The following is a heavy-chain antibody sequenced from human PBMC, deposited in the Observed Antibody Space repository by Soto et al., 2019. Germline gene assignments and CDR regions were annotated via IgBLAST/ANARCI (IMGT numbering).Heavy chain of an antibody. CDR2: IKSKTDGGTT. J-gene: IGHJ1*01. Sequence: GGSLRLSCAASGFTFSNAWMSWVRQAPGKGLEWVGRIKSKTDGGTTDYAAPVKGRFTISRDDSKNTLYLQMNSLKTEDTAVYYCTTRYYYDSSGYYQGYFQHWGQGTLVTVSS. CDR1: GFTFSNAW. CDR3: TTRYYYDSSGYYQGYFQH. V-gene: IGHV3-15*01. D-gene: IGHD3-22*01.